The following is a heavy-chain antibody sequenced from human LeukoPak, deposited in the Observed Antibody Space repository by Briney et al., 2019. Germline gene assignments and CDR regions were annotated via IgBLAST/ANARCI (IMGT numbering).Heavy chain of an antibody. J-gene: IGHJ3*02. CDR2: LYSSGDT. D-gene: IGHD6-13*01. Sequence: PSETLSLTCIVSGGSISSYYWSWIRQPAGKGLEWIGRLYSSGDTNYNPSLKSRITMSVDTSKNQFSLKLNSVTDADTAVYYCAREREQQLSGSDWNAFDIWGQGTMVTVSS. V-gene: IGHV4-4*07. CDR3: AREREQQLSGSDWNAFDI. CDR1: GGSISSYY.